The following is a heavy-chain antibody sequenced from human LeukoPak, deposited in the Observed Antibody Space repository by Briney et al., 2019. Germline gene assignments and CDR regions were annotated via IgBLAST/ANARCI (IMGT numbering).Heavy chain of an antibody. J-gene: IGHJ4*02. CDR2: ISGSGGST. V-gene: IGHV3-23*01. Sequence: PGGSLRLSCAASGFTFSSYAMSWVRQAPGKGPEWVSAISGSGGSTYYADSVKGRFTISRDNSKNTLYLQMNSLRAEDTAVYYCARDQWGYYYDSSEFDYWGQGTLVTVSS. CDR1: GFTFSSYA. D-gene: IGHD3-22*01. CDR3: ARDQWGYYYDSSEFDY.